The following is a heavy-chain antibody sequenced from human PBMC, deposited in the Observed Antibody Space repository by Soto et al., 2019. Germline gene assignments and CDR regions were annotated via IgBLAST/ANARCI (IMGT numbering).Heavy chain of an antibody. Sequence: PSETLSLTCAVSGGSISSSNWWTWVRQPPGKGLEWIGEIYPGGSTNYNPSLKSRVTISLDKSKGRFSLNVKSVTAEDTAVYYCARDIREMATITNLYWGQGTLVTVSS. J-gene: IGHJ4*02. D-gene: IGHD5-12*01. CDR2: IYPGGST. CDR3: ARDIREMATITNLY. CDR1: GGSISSSNW. V-gene: IGHV4-4*02.